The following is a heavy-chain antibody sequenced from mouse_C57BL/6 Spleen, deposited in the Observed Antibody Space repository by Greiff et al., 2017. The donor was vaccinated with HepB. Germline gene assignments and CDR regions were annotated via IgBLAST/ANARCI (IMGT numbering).Heavy chain of an antibody. Sequence: QVQLQQPGAELVMPGASVKLSCKASGYTFTSYWMHWVKQRPGQGLEWIGEIDPSDSYTNYNQKFKGKSTLTVDKSSSTAYMQLSSLTSEDSAVYYGARGDYYGSSPTMDYWGQGTSVTVSS. J-gene: IGHJ4*01. CDR2: IDPSDSYT. CDR3: ARGDYYGSSPTMDY. D-gene: IGHD1-1*01. V-gene: IGHV1-69*01. CDR1: GYTFTSYW.